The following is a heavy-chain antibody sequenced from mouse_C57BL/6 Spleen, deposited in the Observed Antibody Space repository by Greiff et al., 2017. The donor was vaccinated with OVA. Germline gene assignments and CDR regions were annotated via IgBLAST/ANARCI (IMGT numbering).Heavy chain of an antibody. CDR2: ISYSGST. Sequence: EVQRVESGPGMVKPSQSLSLTCTVTGYSITSGYDWHWIRHFPGNKLEWMGYISYSGSTNYNPSLKSRISITHDTSKNHFFLKLNSVTTEDTATYYCAREGDYGGFAYWGQGTLVTVSA. D-gene: IGHD2-4*01. V-gene: IGHV3-1*01. CDR3: AREGDYGGFAY. J-gene: IGHJ3*01. CDR1: GYSITSGYD.